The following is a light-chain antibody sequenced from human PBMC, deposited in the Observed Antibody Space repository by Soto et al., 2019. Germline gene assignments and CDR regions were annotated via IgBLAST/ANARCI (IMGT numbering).Light chain of an antibody. Sequence: QSALTQPASVSGSPGQSITISCTGTSSDVGGYNYVSWYQQHPGKAPKLMIYEVSHRPSGVSNRFSGYKSGNTASLAISGLQAEDEADYYCTSYTSSSTWVFGGGTKVTVL. V-gene: IGLV2-14*01. J-gene: IGLJ3*02. CDR2: EVS. CDR1: SSDVGGYNY. CDR3: TSYTSSSTWV.